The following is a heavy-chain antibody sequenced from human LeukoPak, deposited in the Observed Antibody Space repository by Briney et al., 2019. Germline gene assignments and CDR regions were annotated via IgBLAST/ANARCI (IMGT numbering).Heavy chain of an antibody. D-gene: IGHD3/OR15-3a*01. V-gene: IGHV3-33*01. CDR1: GFPFSNYA. J-gene: IGHJ6*02. Sequence: GGSLSLSCAASGFPFSNYAMHWVRQGPGKGLEWVAVIWYDGSDKYYGESLKGRFTISRDNSKNTLYLQMNSLRAEDSAVYYCARGPPGDFWTYDYYYYGMDVWGQGTTVTVSS. CDR2: IWYDGSDK. CDR3: ARGPPGDFWTYDYYYYGMDV.